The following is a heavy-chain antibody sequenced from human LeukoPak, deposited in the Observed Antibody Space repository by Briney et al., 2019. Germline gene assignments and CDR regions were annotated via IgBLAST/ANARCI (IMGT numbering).Heavy chain of an antibody. CDR1: NGSIRNYH. Sequence: NSTETLSLTCTVSNGSIRNYHWSGVRQPPGKELEWIGYILTSGTTNYNPSLKSRLTISVDTSKNQFTLKLSSVTAADTAVYYCARLRVSGSYLYYFDYWGQGILVSVSS. D-gene: IGHD1-26*01. J-gene: IGHJ4*02. V-gene: IGHV4-4*09. CDR2: ILTSGTT. CDR3: ARLRVSGSYLYYFDY.